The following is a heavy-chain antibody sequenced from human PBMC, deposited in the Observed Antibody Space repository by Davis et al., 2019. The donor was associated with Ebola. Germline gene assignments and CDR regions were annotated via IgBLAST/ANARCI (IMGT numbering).Heavy chain of an antibody. CDR3: AKLGPVDTSGFDP. CDR1: GRSSTTYW. CDR2: IYLDYSDT. J-gene: IGHJ5*02. V-gene: IGHV5-51*01. Sequence: GESLKISCKTSGRSSTTYWIAWVRQLPGKGLEWMGVIYLDYSDTKYNPSFQGQFTISADKSISTAYLQWTNLKTSDTAIYYCAKLGPVDTSGFDPWGQGTPVTVSS. D-gene: IGHD4-23*01.